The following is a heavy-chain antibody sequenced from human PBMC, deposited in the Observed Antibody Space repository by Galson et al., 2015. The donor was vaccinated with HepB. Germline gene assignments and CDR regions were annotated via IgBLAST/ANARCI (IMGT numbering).Heavy chain of an antibody. V-gene: IGHV4-30-4*01. CDR2: IYYSGST. D-gene: IGHD2-21*02. J-gene: IGHJ6*02. CDR3: ARAVVVTASQVYYYYGMDV. CDR1: GGSISSGDYY. Sequence: TLSLTCTVSGGSISSGDYYWSWIRQPPGKGLEWIGYIYYSGSTYYNPSLKSRVTISVDTSKNQFSLKLSSVTAADTAVYYCARAVVVTASQVYYYYGMDVWGQGTTVTVSS.